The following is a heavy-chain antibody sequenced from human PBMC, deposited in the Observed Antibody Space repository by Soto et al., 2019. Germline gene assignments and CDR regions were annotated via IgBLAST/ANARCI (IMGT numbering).Heavy chain of an antibody. D-gene: IGHD3-10*01. CDR2: ISGSGGST. CDR3: AKDDLLWFAELYYYGMDV. CDR1: GFTFSSYA. Sequence: GGSLRLSCAASGFTFSSYAMSWVRQAPGKGLEWVSAISGSGGSTYYGDSVKGRLTISRDNSNHTLYLQMNSLRAEDTAVYYSAKDDLLWFAELYYYGMDVCGQGTTGTVSS. J-gene: IGHJ6*02. V-gene: IGHV3-23*02.